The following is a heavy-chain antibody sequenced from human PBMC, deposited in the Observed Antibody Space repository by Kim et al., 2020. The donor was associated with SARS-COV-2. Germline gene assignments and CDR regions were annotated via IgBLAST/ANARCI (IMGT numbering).Heavy chain of an antibody. Sequence: NPSLNSGVTIAVATTKNQFSRKLSSVTAADTAVYYCARGAMIVVGNWFDPWGQGTLVTVSS. D-gene: IGHD3-22*01. J-gene: IGHJ5*02. V-gene: IGHV4-31*02. CDR3: ARGAMIVVGNWFDP.